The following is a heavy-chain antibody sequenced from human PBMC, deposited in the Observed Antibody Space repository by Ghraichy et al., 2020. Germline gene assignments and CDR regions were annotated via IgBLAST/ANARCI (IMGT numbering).Heavy chain of an antibody. J-gene: IGHJ3*02. V-gene: IGHV3-7*01. D-gene: IGHD1-26*01. CDR3: ASSNAGGSYYGAFDI. CDR2: IKQDGSEK. CDR1: GFTFSSYW. Sequence: LTCAASGFTFSSYWMSWVRQAPGKGLEWVANIKQDGSEKYYVDSVKGRFTISRDNAKNSLYLQMNSLRAEDTAVYYCASSNAGGSYYGAFDIWGQGTMVTVSS.